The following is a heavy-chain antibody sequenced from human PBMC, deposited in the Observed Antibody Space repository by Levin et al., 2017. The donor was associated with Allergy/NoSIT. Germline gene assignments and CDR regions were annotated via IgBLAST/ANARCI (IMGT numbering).Heavy chain of an antibody. D-gene: IGHD4-17*01. CDR2: ISSGSSFT. J-gene: IGHJ4*02. CDR3: ASSPHGDAIDY. Sequence: GGSLRLSCSASGFTFSDYYLFWIRQAPGRGLEWVSYISSGSSFTSYADSVKGRFTISRDNPKTSLYLHMNSLRDEDTAVYYCASSPHGDAIDYWGQGTLVTVSS. CDR1: GFTFSDYY. V-gene: IGHV3-11*03.